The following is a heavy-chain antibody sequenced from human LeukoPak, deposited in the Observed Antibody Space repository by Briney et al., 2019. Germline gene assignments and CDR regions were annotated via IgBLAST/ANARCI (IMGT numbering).Heavy chain of an antibody. CDR2: ISAYNGNT. D-gene: IGHD3-9*01. V-gene: IGHV1-18*01. CDR1: GYTFTSYG. Sequence: ASVKVSCKASGYTFTSYGISWVRQAPGQGLEWMGWISAYNGNTNYAQKLQGRVTMTRDTSISTAYMELSRLRSDDTAVYYCAREGVLRYFDYYWFDPWGQGTLVTVSS. J-gene: IGHJ5*02. CDR3: AREGVLRYFDYYWFDP.